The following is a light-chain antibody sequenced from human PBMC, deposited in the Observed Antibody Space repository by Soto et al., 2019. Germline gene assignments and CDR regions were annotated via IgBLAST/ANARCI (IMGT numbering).Light chain of an antibody. CDR3: QQCSNWPPLT. Sequence: VSTQSPVTLSLSTGLTATLSRGASQSVSSYLAWYQQKLGQAPRLLIYDASNRATGIPARFSGSGSGTGFTLTISSLEPEDFAVYYCQQCSNWPPLTFGGGTQV. CDR2: DAS. CDR1: QSVSSY. V-gene: IGKV3-11*01. J-gene: IGKJ4*01.